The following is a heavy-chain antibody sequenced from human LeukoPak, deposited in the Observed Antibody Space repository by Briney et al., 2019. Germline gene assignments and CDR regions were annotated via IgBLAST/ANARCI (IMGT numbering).Heavy chain of an antibody. V-gene: IGHV4-39*01. CDR1: GGSISSSGYY. Sequence: PSETLSLTCTVSGGSISSSGYYWGWIRQPPGKGLEWIGTMYYSGNSCYNPSLKSRVTISVDTSKNQFSLKLNSVTAADTAVYYCARHSNYYDSSGYVTPNSFYFWGQGTLVTVSS. CDR3: ARHSNYYDSSGYVTPNSFYF. CDR2: MYYSGNS. D-gene: IGHD3-22*01. J-gene: IGHJ4*02.